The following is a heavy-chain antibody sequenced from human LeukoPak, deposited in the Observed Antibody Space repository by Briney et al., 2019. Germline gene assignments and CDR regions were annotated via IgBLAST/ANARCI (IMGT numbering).Heavy chain of an antibody. CDR2: ISGSGGST. Sequence: PGGSLRLSCAASGFTFSSYAMSWVRQAPGKGLEWVSAISGSGGSTYYADSVKGRFTISRDNSKNTLYLQMNSLRAEDTAVYYCAKDRDKVPVAAGDQPIDYWGQGTLVTVSS. D-gene: IGHD6-13*01. V-gene: IGHV3-23*01. CDR3: AKDRDKVPVAAGDQPIDY. CDR1: GFTFSSYA. J-gene: IGHJ4*02.